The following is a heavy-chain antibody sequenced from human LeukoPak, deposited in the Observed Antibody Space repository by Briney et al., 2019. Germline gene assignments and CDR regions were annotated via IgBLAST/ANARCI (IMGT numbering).Heavy chain of an antibody. V-gene: IGHV1-2*02. D-gene: IGHD1-26*01. CDR3: ARAVQWELLY. CDR2: INPNSGGT. J-gene: IGHJ4*02. Sequence: ASVKVSCKASGYTFTDYYMHRVRQAPGQGLEWMGWINPNSGGTNYAQKFQGRVTMTRDTSISTAYMDLSRLTFDDAAVYYCARAVQWELLYWGQGTLVTVSS. CDR1: GYTFTDYY.